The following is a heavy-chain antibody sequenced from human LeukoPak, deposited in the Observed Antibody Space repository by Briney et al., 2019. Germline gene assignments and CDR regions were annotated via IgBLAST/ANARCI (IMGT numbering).Heavy chain of an antibody. CDR2: IYYSGST. CDR3: ARQEPYDILTGYPYYYYMDV. J-gene: IGHJ6*03. V-gene: IGHV4-39*01. D-gene: IGHD3-9*01. CDR1: GGSISSSSYY. Sequence: SETLSLTCTVSGGSISSSSYYWGWVRQPPGEGLEWIGSIYYSGSTYYNPSLKSRVTISVDTSKNRFSLKLSSVTAADTAVYYCARQEPYDILTGYPYYYYMDVWGKGTTVTVSS.